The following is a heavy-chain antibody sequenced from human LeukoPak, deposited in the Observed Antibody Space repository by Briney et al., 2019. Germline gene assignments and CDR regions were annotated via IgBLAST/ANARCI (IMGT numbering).Heavy chain of an antibody. D-gene: IGHD6-19*01. J-gene: IGHJ3*02. V-gene: IGHV3-30*02. CDR2: IRYDGSNK. CDR1: GFTFSSYG. Sequence: PGGSLRLSCAASGFTFSSYGMHWVRQAPGKGLEWVAFIRYDGSNKYYADSVKGRFTISRDNSKNTLYLQMNSLRSEDTAVYYCARVYSGWDPDPDAFDIWGQGTMVTVSS. CDR3: ARVYSGWDPDPDAFDI.